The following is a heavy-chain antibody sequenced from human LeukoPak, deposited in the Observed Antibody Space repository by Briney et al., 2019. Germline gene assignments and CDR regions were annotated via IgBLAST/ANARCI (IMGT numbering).Heavy chain of an antibody. J-gene: IGHJ4*02. Sequence: SETLSLTCAVSGGSISSCCWSWIRQPPGKGLEWIGYINNSGSANYSPSLMRRVTMSVDTSKNQLSLSLTSVTAADTAVYYCATYDNSGYYFAYWGQGSLVTVSS. D-gene: IGHD3-22*01. V-gene: IGHV4-59*01. CDR3: ATYDNSGYYFAY. CDR1: GGSISSCC. CDR2: INNSGSA.